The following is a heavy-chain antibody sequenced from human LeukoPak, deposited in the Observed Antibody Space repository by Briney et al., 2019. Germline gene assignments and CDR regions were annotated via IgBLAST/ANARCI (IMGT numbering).Heavy chain of an antibody. Sequence: KSSETLSLTCTVSGGSISSYSWSWIRQPAVKGLEWIGRMYTSGSTKYNPSLKSRVTMSVDTSKNQFSLKLSSVTAADTAVYYCARDLRRRVTAIGYGPREYYYYMDVWGKGTTVTISS. D-gene: IGHD2-21*02. CDR3: ARDLRRRVTAIGYGPREYYYYMDV. CDR1: GGSISSYS. V-gene: IGHV4-4*07. J-gene: IGHJ6*03. CDR2: MYTSGST.